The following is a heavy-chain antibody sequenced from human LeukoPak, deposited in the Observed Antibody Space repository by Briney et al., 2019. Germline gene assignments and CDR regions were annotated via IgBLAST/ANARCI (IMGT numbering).Heavy chain of an antibody. J-gene: IGHJ5*02. CDR1: GGSISSSNW. V-gene: IGHV4-4*02. D-gene: IGHD2-15*01. CDR2: INHSGST. CDR3: AREVVVVAATRGANWFDP. Sequence: SGTLSLTCAVSGGSISSSNWWSWVRQPPGKGLEWIGEINHSGSTNYNPSLKSRVTISVDTFKNQFSLKLSSVTAADTAVYYCAREVVVVAATRGANWFDPWGQGTLVTVSS.